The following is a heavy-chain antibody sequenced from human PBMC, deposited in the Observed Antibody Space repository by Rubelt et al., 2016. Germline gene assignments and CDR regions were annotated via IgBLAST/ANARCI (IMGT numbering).Heavy chain of an antibody. V-gene: IGHV4-39*07. CDR1: GGSISSSSYY. CDR2: IYHSGST. J-gene: IGHJ3*02. D-gene: IGHD5-12*01. Sequence: QLQLQESGPGLVKPSETLSLTCTVSGGSISSSSYYWGWIRQPPGKGLEWIGSIYHSGSTYYNPSLKSRVTISVDTSKNQFSLKLSSVTAADTAVYYCARVTPYTSGLDAFDIWGQGTMVTVSS. CDR3: ARVTPYTSGLDAFDI.